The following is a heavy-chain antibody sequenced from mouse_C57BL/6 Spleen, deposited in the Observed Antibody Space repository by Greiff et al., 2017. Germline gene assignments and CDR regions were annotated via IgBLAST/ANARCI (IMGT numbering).Heavy chain of an antibody. Sequence: VQLQQPGAELVRPGSSVKLSCKASGYTFTSYWMHWVKQRPIQGLEWIGNIDPSDSETHYNQKFKDKATLTVDKSSSTAYMQLSSLTSEDSAVYYCARGDYSNYEGNYFDYWGQGTTLTVSS. CDR2: IDPSDSET. D-gene: IGHD2-5*01. V-gene: IGHV1-52*01. CDR1: GYTFTSYW. CDR3: ARGDYSNYEGNYFDY. J-gene: IGHJ2*01.